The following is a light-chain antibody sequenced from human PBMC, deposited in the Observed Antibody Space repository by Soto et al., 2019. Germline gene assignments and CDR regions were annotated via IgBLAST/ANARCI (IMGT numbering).Light chain of an antibody. CDR3: AAWDDSLTGPV. CDR1: RSDIGSNF. V-gene: IGLV1-44*01. Sequence: QSVLSQQPSASGTPGQTVIISCSGSRSDIGSNFVNWYQHLPGTAPKLLIYNSNQRPSGVPDRFSGSKSVTSASLAISGLQSEDEADYYCAAWDDSLTGPVFGTGTKVTVL. CDR2: NSN. J-gene: IGLJ1*01.